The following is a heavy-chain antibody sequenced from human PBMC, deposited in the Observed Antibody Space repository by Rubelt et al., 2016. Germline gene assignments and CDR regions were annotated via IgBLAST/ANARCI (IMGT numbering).Heavy chain of an antibody. J-gene: IGHJ6*02. D-gene: IGHD7-27*01. Sequence: QLQVQESGPGLVKPSETLSLSCTVSGVSISSSSYYWGWIRRPPGKGLEWIGTVYGSMSFSGSTYYNPSLESRVTISVDSSKNQCSLKLSSVTAADTAVYYCARHWDYDGMDVWGQGTTVTVS. CDR2: MSFSGST. CDR1: GVSISSSSYY. CDR3: ARHWDYDGMDV. V-gene: IGHV4-39*01.